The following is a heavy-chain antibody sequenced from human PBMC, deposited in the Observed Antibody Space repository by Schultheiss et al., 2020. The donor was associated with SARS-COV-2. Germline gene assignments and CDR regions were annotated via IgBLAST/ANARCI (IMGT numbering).Heavy chain of an antibody. CDR1: GFTFSSYE. J-gene: IGHJ4*02. CDR3: ASGPHSFDY. Sequence: GESLKISCAASGFTFSSYEMNWVRQAPGKGLEWVAVISYDGSNKYYADSVKGRFTISRDNSKNTLYLQMNSLRAEDTAVYYCASGPHSFDYWGQGTLVTVSS. CDR2: ISYDGSNK. V-gene: IGHV3-30-3*01.